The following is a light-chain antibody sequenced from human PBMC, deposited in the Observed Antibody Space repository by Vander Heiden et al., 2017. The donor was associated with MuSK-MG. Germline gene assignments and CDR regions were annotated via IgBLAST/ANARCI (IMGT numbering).Light chain of an antibody. V-gene: IGKV1-39*01. CDR1: QSIGVY. J-gene: IGKJ2*01. Sequence: DIQMTQSPSSLSTSVGDRVTITCRTSQSIGVYLNWYQQKPGKAPNLLIYAASSLQSGVPSRFSGGGYGTDFTLTISSLQPEDFATYYCQQSDNNPPYTFGQGTKLEIK. CDR3: QQSDNNPPYT. CDR2: AAS.